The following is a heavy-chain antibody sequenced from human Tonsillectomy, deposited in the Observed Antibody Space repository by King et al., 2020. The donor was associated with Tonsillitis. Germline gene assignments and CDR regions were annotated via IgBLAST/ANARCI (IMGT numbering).Heavy chain of an antibody. Sequence: VQLVESGGGVVQPGRSLRLSCAASRFSFSTYGMHWVRQAPGKGLEWVAVISYDGSNKYYADSVKGRFTISRDNSKNILYLQMNSLRAEDTAVYYCARGIHDYGDYVGWFDPWGQGTWSPSPQ. CDR2: ISYDGSNK. D-gene: IGHD4-17*01. CDR1: RFSFSTYG. CDR3: ARGIHDYGDYVGWFDP. V-gene: IGHV3-33*05. J-gene: IGHJ5*02.